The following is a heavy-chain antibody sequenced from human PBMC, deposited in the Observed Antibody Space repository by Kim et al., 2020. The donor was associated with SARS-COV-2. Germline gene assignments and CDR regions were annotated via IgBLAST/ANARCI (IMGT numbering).Heavy chain of an antibody. Sequence: GGSLRLSCAASGFTFSRYVMHWVRQAPGKGLEWVAVISYDGSNKYYADSVKGRFTISRDNSKNTLYLQMNSLRAEDTAVYYCARDVGDYGGTLDYWGQGTLVTVSS. D-gene: IGHD4-17*01. CDR1: GFTFSRYV. CDR3: ARDVGDYGGTLDY. V-gene: IGHV3-30-3*01. CDR2: ISYDGSNK. J-gene: IGHJ4*02.